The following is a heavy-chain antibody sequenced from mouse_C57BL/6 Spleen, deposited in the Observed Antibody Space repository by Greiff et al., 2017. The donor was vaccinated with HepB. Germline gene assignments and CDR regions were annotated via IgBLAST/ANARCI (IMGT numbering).Heavy chain of an antibody. J-gene: IGHJ4*01. CDR3: ARRDSNYSYYYAMDY. Sequence: VQLQQPGAELVRPGSSVKLSCKASGYTFTSYWMHWVKQRPIQGLEWIGNIDPSDSETHYNQKFKDKATLTVDKSSSTAYMQLSSLTSEDSAVYYCARRDSNYSYYYAMDYWGQGTSVTVSS. D-gene: IGHD2-5*01. CDR1: GYTFTSYW. CDR2: IDPSDSET. V-gene: IGHV1-52*01.